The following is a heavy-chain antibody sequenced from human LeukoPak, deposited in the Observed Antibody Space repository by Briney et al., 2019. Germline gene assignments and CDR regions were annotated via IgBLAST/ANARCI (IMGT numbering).Heavy chain of an antibody. CDR3: AKDTSIGKYCTNGVCYPFDY. Sequence: PGGSLTLSCAGSGFTFSSYAMSWVRQAPGQGLEWVSVISDSGDYTSYADSVRGRFTISRDNSRNTLYLQMIILRPKDTAVYYCAKDTSIGKYCTNGVCYPFDYWGQGTLVTVSS. CDR1: GFTFSSYA. V-gene: IGHV3-23*01. J-gene: IGHJ4*02. D-gene: IGHD2-8*01. CDR2: ISDSGDYT.